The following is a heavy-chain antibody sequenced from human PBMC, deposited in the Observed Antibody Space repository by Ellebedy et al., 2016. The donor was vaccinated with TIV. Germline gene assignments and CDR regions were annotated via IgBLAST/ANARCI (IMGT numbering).Heavy chain of an antibody. CDR1: GGTFRMSA. J-gene: IGHJ4*02. CDR2: ISPISGTA. D-gene: IGHD4/OR15-4a*01. CDR3: AGARYLTYGGCLDN. V-gene: IGHV1-69*13. Sequence: AASVKVSCKASGGTFRMSAIRWVRQAPGQGLEWMGGISPISGTANSAQKFQGRVTISADESTSTAYLELSNLGSDDTAVYYCAGARYLTYGGCLDNWGQGSLVTVSP.